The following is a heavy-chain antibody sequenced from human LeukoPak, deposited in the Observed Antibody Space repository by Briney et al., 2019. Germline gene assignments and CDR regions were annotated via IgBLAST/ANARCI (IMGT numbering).Heavy chain of an antibody. Sequence: SETLSLPCSVSGASVSSGNYYWSWIRHHPGKGLEWIGCIYDSGNSYYNPSLESRVTISVDTAKNQISLKLTSVTAADTAVYYCARDLPMIGTSDSFDIWGQGTMVTVSS. V-gene: IGHV4-31*03. CDR1: GASVSSGNYY. D-gene: IGHD1-7*01. J-gene: IGHJ3*02. CDR3: ARDLPMIGTSDSFDI. CDR2: IYDSGNS.